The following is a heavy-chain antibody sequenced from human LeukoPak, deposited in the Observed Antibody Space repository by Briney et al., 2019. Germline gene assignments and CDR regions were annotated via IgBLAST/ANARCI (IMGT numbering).Heavy chain of an antibody. CDR1: GFTFSTYW. J-gene: IGHJ6*02. CDR2: INTDGSST. Sequence: GGSLRLSCAVSGFTFSTYWMHWVRQVAGKGLVWVSRINTDGSSTSYADSVKGRFTISRDNSKNTLYLQMNSLRAEDTAVYYCAKDNEEAAGPKSLYYYGMDVWGQGTTVTVSS. V-gene: IGHV3-74*01. CDR3: AKDNEEAAGPKSLYYYGMDV. D-gene: IGHD6-13*01.